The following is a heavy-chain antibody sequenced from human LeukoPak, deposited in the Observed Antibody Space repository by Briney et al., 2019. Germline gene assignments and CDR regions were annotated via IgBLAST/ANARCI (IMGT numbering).Heavy chain of an antibody. D-gene: IGHD3-10*01. CDR1: GFTFSSYA. V-gene: IGHV3-30*18. CDR3: AKVWKYYYGSGSYSD. Sequence: GGPLRLSCAASGFTFSSYAMSWVRQAPGKGLEWVAVISYDGSNKYYADSVKGRFTISRDNSKNTLYLQMNSLRAEDTAVYYCAKVWKYYYGSGSYSDWGQGTLVTVSS. J-gene: IGHJ4*02. CDR2: ISYDGSNK.